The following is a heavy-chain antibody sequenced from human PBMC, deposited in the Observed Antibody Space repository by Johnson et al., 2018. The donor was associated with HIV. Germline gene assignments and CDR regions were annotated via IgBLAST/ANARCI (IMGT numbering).Heavy chain of an antibody. D-gene: IGHD3-10*01. Sequence: QVQLVESGGGLVQPGRSLRLSCTASGFTFGDYAMSWFRQAPGKGLEWVAFIRYDGSNKYYADSVKGRFTISRDNSKNTLYLQMNSLRAEDTAVYYCAKAGDYYDIWGQGTMVTVSS. CDR3: AKAGDYYDI. J-gene: IGHJ3*02. V-gene: IGHV3-30*02. CDR2: IRYDGSNK. CDR1: GFTFGDYA.